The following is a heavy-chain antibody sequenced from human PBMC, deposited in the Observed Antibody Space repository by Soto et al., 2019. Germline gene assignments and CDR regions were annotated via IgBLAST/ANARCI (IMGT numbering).Heavy chain of an antibody. J-gene: IGHJ5*01. CDR2: IYHAGRT. CDR3: ARGPPIVGNTTPLDS. CDR1: DGSSTNSNG. V-gene: IGHV4-4*02. D-gene: IGHD1-26*01. Sequence: PSETLSVTRTVSDGSSTNSNGWTWVRQPPAKGLEWIGDIYHAGRTKYNPSLERRVTISVDTSKNQFALTLTYVHAADTAVYFCARGPPIVGNTTPLDSWGRGTLVTVSS.